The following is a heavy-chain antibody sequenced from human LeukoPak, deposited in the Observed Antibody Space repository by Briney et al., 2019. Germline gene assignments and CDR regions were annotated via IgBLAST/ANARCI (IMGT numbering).Heavy chain of an antibody. CDR1: GGSISSSSYY. D-gene: IGHD2/OR15-2a*01. CDR2: IYYSGST. V-gene: IGHV4-39*07. Sequence: SETLSPTCTVSGGSISSSSYYWGWIRQPPGKGLEWIGSIYYSGSTYYNPSLKSRVTISVDTSKNQFSLKLSSVTAADTAVYYCVRDEAEFGNRQWYFDLWGRGTLVIVSS. J-gene: IGHJ2*01. CDR3: VRDEAEFGNRQWYFDL.